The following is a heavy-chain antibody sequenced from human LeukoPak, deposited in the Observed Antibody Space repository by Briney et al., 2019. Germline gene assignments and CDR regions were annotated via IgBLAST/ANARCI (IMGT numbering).Heavy chain of an antibody. D-gene: IGHD3-10*01. Sequence: GASVKVSCKASGYTFTGYYMHWVRQAPGQGLEWMGRIYPNSGGTNYAQKFQGRVTMTRDTSISTAYMELSRLRSDDTAVYYCARKEGGFRDAFDIWGQGTMVTVSS. J-gene: IGHJ3*02. CDR3: ARKEGGFRDAFDI. CDR2: IYPNSGGT. CDR1: GYTFTGYY. V-gene: IGHV1-2*06.